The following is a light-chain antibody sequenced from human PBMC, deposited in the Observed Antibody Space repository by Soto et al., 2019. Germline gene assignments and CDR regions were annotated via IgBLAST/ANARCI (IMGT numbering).Light chain of an antibody. V-gene: IGKV1-5*03. J-gene: IGKJ1*01. CDR3: QQYNTYSRT. CDR2: KAS. CDR1: QRISSS. Sequence: DIQMTQSPSTLSASVGDRVTITCRASQRISSSLAWYQQKPGKAPNLLIYKASTLESGVPSRFSGSGSGTEFTLTISSLQPDDFATYYCQQYNTYSRTFGQGTKVDIK.